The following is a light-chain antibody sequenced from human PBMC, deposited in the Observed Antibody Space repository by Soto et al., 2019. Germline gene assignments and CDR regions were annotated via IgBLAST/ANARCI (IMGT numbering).Light chain of an antibody. CDR1: QSVSSSY. Sequence: EIVLTQSPGTPSLSPGERATLSCRASQSVSSSYLAWYQQKPGQAPRLLIYGASSRATGIPDRFSGSGSGTDFTLTISRLEPEDFAVYYCQQYGSSPRFTFGPGTKVDIK. CDR3: QQYGSSPRFT. V-gene: IGKV3-20*01. J-gene: IGKJ3*01. CDR2: GAS.